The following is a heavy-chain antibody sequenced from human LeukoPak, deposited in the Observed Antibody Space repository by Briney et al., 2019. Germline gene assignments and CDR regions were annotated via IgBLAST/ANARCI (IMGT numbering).Heavy chain of an antibody. V-gene: IGHV3-23*01. CDR1: GFTFSSYA. Sequence: GGSLRLSCAASGFTFSSYAMSWVRQAPGRGREWVSAISGSGGSTYYADSVKGRFTISRDNSKNTLYLQMNSLRAEDTAVYYCAKEYYYDSSGYPSDAFDIWGQGTMVTVSS. CDR3: AKEYYYDSSGYPSDAFDI. CDR2: ISGSGGST. J-gene: IGHJ3*02. D-gene: IGHD3-22*01.